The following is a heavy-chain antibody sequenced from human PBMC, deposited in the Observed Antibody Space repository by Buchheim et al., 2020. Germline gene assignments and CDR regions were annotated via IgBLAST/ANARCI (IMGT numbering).Heavy chain of an antibody. D-gene: IGHD3-10*01. CDR3: ARHTFGYLSRPFDY. CDR1: GFSFSSYY. Sequence: EVQLVESGGGLVQPGGSLRLSCAASGFSFSSYYMSWVRQAPGKGLEWVANINQDGSEKYYVDSVKGRFTISRDNAKKSLYLQLDTLRAEDTAMYYCARHTFGYLSRPFDYWGQGTL. CDR2: INQDGSEK. V-gene: IGHV3-7*01. J-gene: IGHJ4*02.